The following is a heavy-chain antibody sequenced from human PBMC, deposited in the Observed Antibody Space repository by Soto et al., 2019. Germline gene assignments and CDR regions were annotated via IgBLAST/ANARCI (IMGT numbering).Heavy chain of an antibody. CDR1: GYTFTSYD. J-gene: IGHJ6*02. V-gene: IGHV1-8*01. D-gene: IGHD4-4*01. CDR2: MNPNSGNT. Sequence: QVQLVQSGAEVKKPGASVKVSCKASGYTFTSYDINWVRQATGQGLEWMGWMNPNSGNTGYAQKFQGRVTMTRNTSISTAYMELSSLRSEDTAVYYCARVSNYLYYYYYYGMDVWGQGTTVTVSS. CDR3: ARVSNYLYYYYYYGMDV.